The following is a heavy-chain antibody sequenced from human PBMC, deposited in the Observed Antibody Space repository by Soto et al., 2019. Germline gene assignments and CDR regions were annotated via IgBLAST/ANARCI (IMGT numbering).Heavy chain of an antibody. V-gene: IGHV3-64D*08. CDR1: GFTFSSYA. D-gene: IGHD2-21*01. CDR2: ISSNGGST. CDR3: VRESLLWDGGGCFDY. Sequence: PGGSLRLSCSASGFTFSSYAMHWVRQAPGKGLEYVSAISSNGGSTYYADSVKGRFTISRDNSKNTLYLEMSSLRAEDTAVYYCVRESLLWDGGGCFDYWGQGTLVTVSS. J-gene: IGHJ4*02.